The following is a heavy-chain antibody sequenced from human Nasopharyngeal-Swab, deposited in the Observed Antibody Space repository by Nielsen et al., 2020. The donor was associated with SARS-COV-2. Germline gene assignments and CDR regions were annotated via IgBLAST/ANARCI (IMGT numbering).Heavy chain of an antibody. Sequence: GESLKISCAASGFSFSNYGLHWVRQAPGKGLEWVADLWNDGTNKYYADSVKGRFTISRDNSKNTLYLQMNSLRAEDTAVYYCAKGDTNGANDAFDIWGQGTMVTVSS. D-gene: IGHD2-8*01. V-gene: IGHV3-33*06. J-gene: IGHJ3*02. CDR2: LWNDGTNK. CDR3: AKGDTNGANDAFDI. CDR1: GFSFSNYG.